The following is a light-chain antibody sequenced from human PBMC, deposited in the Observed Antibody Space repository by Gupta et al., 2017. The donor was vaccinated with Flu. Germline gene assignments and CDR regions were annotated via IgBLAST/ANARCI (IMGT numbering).Light chain of an antibody. CDR3: RQTLPLPIT. CDR2: LSS. J-gene: IGKJ5*01. V-gene: IGKV2-28*01. CDR1: QSRLHRNGYNY. Sequence: VTPGEPASISCRSSQSRLHRNGYNYLGWFLQKPGQSPQLLMYLSSNRAPGVPDRFSGSGSGTDFTLKISRVEAEDVGVYYCRQTLPLPITFGQGTRLEIK.